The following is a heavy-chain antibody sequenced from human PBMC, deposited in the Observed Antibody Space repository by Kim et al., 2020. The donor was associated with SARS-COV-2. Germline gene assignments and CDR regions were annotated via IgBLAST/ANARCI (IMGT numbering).Heavy chain of an antibody. V-gene: IGHV5-51*01. CDR3: ARRWAARDEYYFDY. Sequence: PSFQGQGTISADKSSSTAYLQWSSLKASDTAMYYCARRWAARDEYYFDYWGQGTLVTVSS. J-gene: IGHJ4*02. D-gene: IGHD6-6*01.